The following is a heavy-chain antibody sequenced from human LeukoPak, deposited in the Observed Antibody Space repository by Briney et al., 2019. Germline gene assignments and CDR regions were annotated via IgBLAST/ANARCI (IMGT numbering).Heavy chain of an antibody. D-gene: IGHD4-17*01. CDR2: ISAYNGNT. V-gene: IGHV1-18*01. CDR3: ARGSTHDYGDYDFDY. CDR1: GYTFTSYG. Sequence: ASVTVSCKASGYTFTSYGISWVRQAPGQGLEWMGWISAYNGNTNYAQKLQGRVTMTTDTSTSTAYMELRSLRSDDTAVYYCARGSTHDYGDYDFDYWGQGTLVTVSS. J-gene: IGHJ4*02.